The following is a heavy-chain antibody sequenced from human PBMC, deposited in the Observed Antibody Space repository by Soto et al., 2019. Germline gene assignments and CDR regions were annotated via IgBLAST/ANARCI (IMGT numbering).Heavy chain of an antibody. CDR2: MNPNSGNT. CDR1: GYTLTSYD. Sequence: ASVKVSCKASGYTLTSYDINWVRQATGQGLEWMGWMNPNSGNTGYAQKFQGRVTMTRNTSISTAYMELSSLRSEDTAVYYCARGGRELLGGNYYYYGMDVWGQGTTVTVSS. D-gene: IGHD1-26*01. CDR3: ARGGRELLGGNYYYYGMDV. V-gene: IGHV1-8*01. J-gene: IGHJ6*02.